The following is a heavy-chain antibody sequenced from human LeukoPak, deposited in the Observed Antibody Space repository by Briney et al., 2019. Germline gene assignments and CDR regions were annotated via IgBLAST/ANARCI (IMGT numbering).Heavy chain of an antibody. Sequence: PSETLSLTCAVYGGSFSGYYWSWIRQPPGKGLEWIGEINHSGSTNYNPSLKSRVTISVDTSKNQFSLKLSSVTAADTAVYYCARGLGLAAAGNLYYFDHWGQGTLVTVSS. D-gene: IGHD6-13*01. CDR2: INHSGST. CDR1: GGSFSGYY. V-gene: IGHV4-34*01. J-gene: IGHJ4*02. CDR3: ARGLGLAAAGNLYYFDH.